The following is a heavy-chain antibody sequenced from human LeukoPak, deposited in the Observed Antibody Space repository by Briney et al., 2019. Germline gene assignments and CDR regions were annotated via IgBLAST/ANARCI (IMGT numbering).Heavy chain of an antibody. J-gene: IGHJ5*02. CDR2: ISAYNGNT. Sequence: EASVKVSCKASGYTFTSYGISWVRQAPGQGLEWMGWISAYNGNTNYAQKLQGRVTMTTDTSTSTAYMELRSLRSDDTAVYYCARGAASIFVNWFDPWGQGTLVTVSS. CDR3: ARGAASIFVNWFDP. D-gene: IGHD6-13*01. CDR1: GYTFTSYG. V-gene: IGHV1-18*01.